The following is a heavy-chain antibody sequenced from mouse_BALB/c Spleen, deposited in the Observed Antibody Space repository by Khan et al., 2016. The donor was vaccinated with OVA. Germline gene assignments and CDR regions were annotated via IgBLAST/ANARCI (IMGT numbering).Heavy chain of an antibody. Sequence: QVQLKESGPGLVRPSQTLSITCTVAGFSLTTYGVHWVRQSPGKGLEWLGVIRSAGKTDYNDAFISRLSITKDNSKSQVFFKMNSLQADDTAISYCARNSYMYDFTYWGQGTLVTVSA. D-gene: IGHD2-14*01. CDR3: ARNSYMYDFTY. V-gene: IGHV2-2*01. CDR1: GFSLTTYG. CDR2: IRSAGKT. J-gene: IGHJ3*01.